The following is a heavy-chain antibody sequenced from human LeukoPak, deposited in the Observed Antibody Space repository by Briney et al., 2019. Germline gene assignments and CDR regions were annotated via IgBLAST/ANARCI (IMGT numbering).Heavy chain of an antibody. CDR2: ISSSSSYI. Sequence: SLRLSXXXXXFTXXXYSMNWVRQAPGKGLEWVSSISSSSSYIYYADSVKGRFTISRDNAKNSLYLQMNSLRAEDTAVYYCARARRDYYYYGMDVWGQGTTVTVSS. CDR3: ARARRDYYYYGMDV. J-gene: IGHJ6*02. V-gene: IGHV3-21*04. CDR1: XFTXXXYS.